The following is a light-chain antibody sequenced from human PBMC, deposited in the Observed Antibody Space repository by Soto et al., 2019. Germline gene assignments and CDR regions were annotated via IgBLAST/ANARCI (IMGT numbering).Light chain of an antibody. Sequence: DIQMTQSPSSLSASVGDRVTITCRASQSISNYLNWYQQKPGKAPKLLIYGASNLQSGVPSRFSGSRSGTDFTLTISSLQPEDFATYYCQQSYSTPRAFGQGTKVEIK. J-gene: IGKJ1*01. CDR1: QSISNY. CDR2: GAS. CDR3: QQSYSTPRA. V-gene: IGKV1-39*01.